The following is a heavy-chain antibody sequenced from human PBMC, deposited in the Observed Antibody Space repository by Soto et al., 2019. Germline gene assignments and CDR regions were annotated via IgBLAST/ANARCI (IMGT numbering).Heavy chain of an antibody. J-gene: IGHJ4*02. CDR3: ARVQARDLYCGGDCYSLPSDY. V-gene: IGHV4-31*03. CDR2: IYYSGST. Sequence: SETLSLTCTVSGGSISSGGYYWSWIRQHPGKGLEWIGYIYYSGSTCYNPSLKSRVTISVDTSKNQFSLKLSSVTAADTAVYYCARVQARDLYCGGDCYSLPSDYWGQGTLVTVSS. CDR1: GGSISSGGYY. D-gene: IGHD2-21*01.